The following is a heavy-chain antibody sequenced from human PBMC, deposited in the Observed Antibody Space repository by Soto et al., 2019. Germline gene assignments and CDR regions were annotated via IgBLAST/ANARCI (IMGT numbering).Heavy chain of an antibody. CDR1: GVSISSGGYY. J-gene: IGHJ6*02. Sequence: SETLSLTCTVSGVSISSGGYYWNWIRQHPEKGLEWIGYIYYSVDTYYSPSLKSRVTISIDTSKNQFSLKLNSVTAADTGVYYCARDLQRYCSSTSCSYYGMDVWGQGTTVTSP. V-gene: IGHV4-31*03. CDR2: IYYSVDT. CDR3: ARDLQRYCSSTSCSYYGMDV. D-gene: IGHD2-2*01.